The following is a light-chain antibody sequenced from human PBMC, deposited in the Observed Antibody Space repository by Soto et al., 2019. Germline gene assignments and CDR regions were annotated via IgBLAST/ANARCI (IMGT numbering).Light chain of an antibody. CDR3: QSYDSSLNGF. CDR1: SSNIGAGYD. J-gene: IGLJ1*01. Sequence: QSALTQPPSVSGAPGQRVTISCTGSSSNIGAGYDVHWYQQLPGTAPKLLIYGNSNRPSGVPDRFSGSKSGTSASLAITGLQAEDEADYYCQSYDSSLNGFFGTGTKVTVL. V-gene: IGLV1-40*01. CDR2: GNS.